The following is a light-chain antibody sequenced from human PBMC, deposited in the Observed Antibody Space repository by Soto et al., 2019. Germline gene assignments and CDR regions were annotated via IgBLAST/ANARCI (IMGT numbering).Light chain of an antibody. CDR1: QDIRND. CDR2: AAS. V-gene: IGKV1-17*01. CDR3: LQHNTYPFT. Sequence: DIQMTQSPSSLPASVGDRVTITCRASQDIRNDVGWYQQKAGKAPNRLIFAASSLHSGVPSRFSGSRSGTEFTLTIASLQPEDFATYYCLQHNTYPFTFGGGTKVDIK. J-gene: IGKJ4*01.